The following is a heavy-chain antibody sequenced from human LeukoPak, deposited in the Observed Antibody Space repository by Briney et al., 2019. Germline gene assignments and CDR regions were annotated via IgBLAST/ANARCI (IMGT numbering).Heavy chain of an antibody. J-gene: IGHJ5*02. D-gene: IGHD3-10*01. Sequence: SETLSLTCTVSGGSISRSNYYWGWIRQPPGKDLEWIGYIYYSGSTYYNPSLKSRVTISVDTSKNQFSLKLSSVTAADTAVYYCARALYGSGYTISDWFDPWGQGTLVTVSS. CDR3: ARALYGSGYTISDWFDP. V-gene: IGHV4-31*03. CDR2: IYYSGST. CDR1: GGSISRSNYY.